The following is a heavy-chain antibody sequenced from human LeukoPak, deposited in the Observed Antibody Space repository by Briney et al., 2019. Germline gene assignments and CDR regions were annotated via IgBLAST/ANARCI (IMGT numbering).Heavy chain of an antibody. CDR2: IYYSGST. D-gene: IGHD3-22*01. Sequence: SETLSLTCTVSGGSISSSSYYWGWIRQPPGKGLEWIGSIYYSGSTYYNPSLKSRVTISVDTSKNQFSLKLSSVTAADTAVYYCARGRSGRRVVVTRWFDPWGQGTLVTVSS. CDR3: ARGRSGRRVVVTRWFDP. CDR1: GGSISSSSYY. J-gene: IGHJ5*02. V-gene: IGHV4-39*07.